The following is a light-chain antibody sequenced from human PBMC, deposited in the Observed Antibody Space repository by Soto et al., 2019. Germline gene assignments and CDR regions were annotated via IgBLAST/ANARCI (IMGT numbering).Light chain of an antibody. V-gene: IGKV1-27*01. CDR3: QKYNSAPFT. CDR2: AAS. Sequence: DIPMTQSPSSLSASVGDRVTITCRASQDIGNYLAWYQQKPGKVPKLLIYAASTLHSGVPSRFSGSRSGTDLTLTISSLQPEDVATYFCQKYNSAPFTFGPGTIVDLK. J-gene: IGKJ3*01. CDR1: QDIGNY.